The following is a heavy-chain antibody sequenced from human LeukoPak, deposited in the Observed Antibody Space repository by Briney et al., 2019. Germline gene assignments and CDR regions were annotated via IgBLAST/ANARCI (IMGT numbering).Heavy chain of an antibody. CDR2: ISAYNGNT. Sequence: ASVYVSCKASGYTFTSYGISWVRQAPGQGVEWMGWISAYNGNTNYAQQLQGRVTMPTDTSTSTAYMELRSLRSDDTAVYYCARDREMDTSNDYWGQGTLVTVSS. V-gene: IGHV1-18*01. D-gene: IGHD5-24*01. CDR3: ARDREMDTSNDY. CDR1: GYTFTSYG. J-gene: IGHJ4*02.